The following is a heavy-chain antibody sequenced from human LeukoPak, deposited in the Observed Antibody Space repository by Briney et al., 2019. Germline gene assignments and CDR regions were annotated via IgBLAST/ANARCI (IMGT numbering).Heavy chain of an antibody. CDR3: ARSYEHVFDY. Sequence: GGSVKVSCKASGGTFRSYAISGVRQAPGQGLEWMGGIIPRFGTANYAQKFQGRVTITTDESTSTAYMELSSLRSEDTAVYYCARSYEHVFDYWGQGTLVTVSS. CDR1: GGTFRSYA. CDR2: IIPRFGTA. V-gene: IGHV1-69*05. D-gene: IGHD5-18*01. J-gene: IGHJ4*02.